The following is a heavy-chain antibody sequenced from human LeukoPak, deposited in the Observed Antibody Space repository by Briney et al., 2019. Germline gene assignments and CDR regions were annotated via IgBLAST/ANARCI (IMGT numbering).Heavy chain of an antibody. J-gene: IGHJ5*01. CDR3: AKPISGGLAVTADWFHP. CDR2: INANSGTT. D-gene: IGHD6-19*01. Sequence: GGSLKLSCSASGFVFSVYAMSWLRQPPGKGLEWVSTINANSGTTSYAASVRGRFTISRDNSKNTLYLQLNALRADDTATYYCAKPISGGLAVTADWFHPWGQGTLVVASS. V-gene: IGHV3-23*01. CDR1: GFVFSVYA.